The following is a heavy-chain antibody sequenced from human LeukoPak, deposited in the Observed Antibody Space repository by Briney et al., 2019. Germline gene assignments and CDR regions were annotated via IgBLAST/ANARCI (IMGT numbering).Heavy chain of an antibody. CDR2: IYYSGST. V-gene: IGHV4-39*07. J-gene: IGHJ5*02. D-gene: IGHD3-3*01. Sequence: PSETLSLTCTVSGGSISSSSYYWGWIRQPPGKGLEWIGSIYYSGSTYYNPSLKSRVTISVDTSKNQFSLKLSSVTAADTAVYYCAREQLRFLEWLPFDPWGQGTLVTVSS. CDR3: AREQLRFLEWLPFDP. CDR1: GGSISSSSYY.